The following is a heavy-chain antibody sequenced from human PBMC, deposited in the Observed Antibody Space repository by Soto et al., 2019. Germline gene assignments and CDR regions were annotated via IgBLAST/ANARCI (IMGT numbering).Heavy chain of an antibody. Sequence: GGSLRLSCAASGFTFSIFSMNWVRKAPGKGLEWVSYIDSRTTTIYYADSVKGRFTISRDNARNSLYLQMNSLRDEYTAVYYCARQTWDYHSSNFDYWGLGTLVTVSS. D-gene: IGHD3-16*01. CDR2: IDSRTTTI. V-gene: IGHV3-48*02. J-gene: IGHJ4*02. CDR3: ARQTWDYHSSNFDY. CDR1: GFTFSIFS.